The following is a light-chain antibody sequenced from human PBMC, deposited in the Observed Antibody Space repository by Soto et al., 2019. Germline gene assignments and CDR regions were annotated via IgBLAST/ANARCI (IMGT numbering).Light chain of an antibody. CDR1: QRVTNNY. CDR3: QQYGSSPRT. CDR2: GAS. Sequence: EIVLTQSPGTLSLSPGERAALSCRASQRVTNNYLAWYQHKPGQAPRLLIYGASSRATGIPDRFSGSGSGTDFTLTISRLEPEDFEVYYCQQYGSSPRTFGQGTKLEIK. V-gene: IGKV3-20*01. J-gene: IGKJ2*01.